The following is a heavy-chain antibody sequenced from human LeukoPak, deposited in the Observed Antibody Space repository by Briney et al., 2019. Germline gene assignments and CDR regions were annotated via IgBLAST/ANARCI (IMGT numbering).Heavy chain of an antibody. CDR2: ISSSGTTT. Sequence: PGRSLRLSCAASGFTFSSYEMNWVRQAPGKGLEWVSYISSSGTTTYYAASVKGRFTISRDNAKNSLYLQMNSLRAEDTAVYYCARGNDYYDSSGYYYWGQGTLVTVSS. CDR3: ARGNDYYDSSGYYY. V-gene: IGHV3-48*03. D-gene: IGHD3-22*01. CDR1: GFTFSSYE. J-gene: IGHJ4*02.